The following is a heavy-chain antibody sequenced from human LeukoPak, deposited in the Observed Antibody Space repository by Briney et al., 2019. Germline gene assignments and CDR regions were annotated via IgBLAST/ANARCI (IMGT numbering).Heavy chain of an antibody. J-gene: IGHJ4*02. Sequence: GSLRLSCAASGFTFSSYEMNWVRQAPGKGLEWVSYISSSGSTIYYADSVKGRFTISRDNAKNSLYLQMNGLRAEDTAVYYCARDSRPNSSSSRKDFDYWGQGTLVTVSS. V-gene: IGHV3-48*03. D-gene: IGHD6-6*01. CDR3: ARDSRPNSSSSRKDFDY. CDR2: ISSSGSTI. CDR1: GFTFSSYE.